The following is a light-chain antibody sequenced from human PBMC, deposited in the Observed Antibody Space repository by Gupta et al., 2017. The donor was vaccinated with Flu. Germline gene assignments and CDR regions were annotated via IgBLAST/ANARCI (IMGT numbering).Light chain of an antibody. Sequence: GTLSLSPGERATLSCRASQSVRSSYLAWYQQKPGQAPRLLIYDASSRATGIPDRFSGSGSGADFTLTISRLEPEDFAVYYCQQYGNSPFTFGHGTKVDIK. CDR2: DAS. J-gene: IGKJ3*01. V-gene: IGKV3-20*01. CDR3: QQYGNSPFT. CDR1: QSVRSSY.